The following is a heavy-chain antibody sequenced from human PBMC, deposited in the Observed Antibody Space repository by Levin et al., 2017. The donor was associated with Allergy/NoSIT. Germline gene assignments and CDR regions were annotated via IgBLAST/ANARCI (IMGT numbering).Heavy chain of an antibody. CDR3: ARDQGLA. CDR1: GFSLSGYS. Sequence: SCVASGFSLSGYSMNWVRQAPGKGLEWVSTISGSGSYINYVDSVKGRFAISRDDGKNSVYLQINSLRDEDTAVYYCARDQGLAWGQGVLVTVSS. J-gene: IGHJ5*02. CDR2: ISGSGSYI. V-gene: IGHV3-21*04.